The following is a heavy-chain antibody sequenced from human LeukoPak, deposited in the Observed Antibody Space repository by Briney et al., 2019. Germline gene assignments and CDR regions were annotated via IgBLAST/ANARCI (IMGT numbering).Heavy chain of an antibody. J-gene: IGHJ1*01. CDR1: ADSDNTNNYY. CDR3: AGGYAEILLVAEYFDH. Sequence: PPETLSLTCTVSADSDNTNNYYWVWIRQPPGKGLEWLATVHYSGITFRQESVKARVTPFRESYKQEVSLKLTSVTAADTAVYYCAGGYAEILLVAEYFDHWGQGTLVTVSS. V-gene: IGHV4-39*01. D-gene: IGHD2-2*01. CDR2: VHYSGIT.